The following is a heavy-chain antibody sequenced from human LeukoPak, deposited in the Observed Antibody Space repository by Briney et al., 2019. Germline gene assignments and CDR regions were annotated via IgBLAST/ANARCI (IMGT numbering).Heavy chain of an antibody. V-gene: IGHV4-30-2*01. CDR3: ARDRRRFGFDP. CDR1: GGSISSGGYS. CDR2: IYHSGST. J-gene: IGHJ5*02. Sequence: KPSQTLSLTCAVSGGSISSGGYSWSWIRQPPGKGLEWIGYIYHSGSTYYNPSLKSLVTISVDTSKNQFSLKLSSVTAADTAVYYCARDRRRFGFDPWGQGTLVTVSS. D-gene: IGHD3-3*01.